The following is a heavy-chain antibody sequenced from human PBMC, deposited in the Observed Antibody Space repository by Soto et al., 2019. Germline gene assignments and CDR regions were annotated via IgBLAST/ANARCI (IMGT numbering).Heavy chain of an antibody. Sequence: GGSLRLSCAASGFTFSSYAMSWVRQAPGKGLEWVSAISGSGGSTYYADSVKGRFTISRDNSKNTLYLQMNSLRAEDTAVYYCAKDRLAHYYGSGSYIVDYWGQGTLVTVSS. CDR1: GFTFSSYA. J-gene: IGHJ4*02. CDR2: ISGSGGST. D-gene: IGHD3-10*01. CDR3: AKDRLAHYYGSGSYIVDY. V-gene: IGHV3-23*01.